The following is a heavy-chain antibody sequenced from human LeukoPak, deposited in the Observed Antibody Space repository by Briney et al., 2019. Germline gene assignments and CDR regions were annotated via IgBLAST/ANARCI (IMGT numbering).Heavy chain of an antibody. CDR3: ARGGPVGDSSGPLDI. CDR1: GYTFTSYD. Sequence: WASVKVSCKASGYTFTSYDINWVRQASGQGLEWMGWMNPNSGNTASAQKFQGRVTMTRDTSTSTVYMELSSLRSEDTAVYYCARGGPVGDSSGPLDIWGQGTMVTVSS. J-gene: IGHJ3*02. D-gene: IGHD3-22*01. V-gene: IGHV1-8*01. CDR2: MNPNSGNT.